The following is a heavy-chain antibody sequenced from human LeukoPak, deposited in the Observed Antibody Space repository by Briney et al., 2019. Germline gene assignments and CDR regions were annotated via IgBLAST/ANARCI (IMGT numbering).Heavy chain of an antibody. CDR3: ARVPGGATWHIDY. J-gene: IGHJ4*02. V-gene: IGHV4-4*07. Sequence: TSETLSLTCTVSGGSISTYYWSWIRQPAGKGLEWIGRIYSGSTNYNPPLKNRVTMSVDTSKNQFSLKLSSVTAADMAIYYCARVPGGATWHIDYWGQGTLVTVSS. CDR1: GGSISTYY. CDR2: IYSGST. D-gene: IGHD3-16*01.